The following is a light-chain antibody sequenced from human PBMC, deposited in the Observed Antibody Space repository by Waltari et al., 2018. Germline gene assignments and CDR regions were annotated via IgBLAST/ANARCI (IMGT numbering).Light chain of an antibody. Sequence: DIQMTQSPSSLSASVGDRVTLTCRASHSISIYLNWYQQKPGKAPKLLIYGVSNLQSGVPSRFSGGGSGTDFTLTISSLQPEDFATYYCQQTYTTPEFTFGPGTKVEIK. CDR2: GVS. J-gene: IGKJ3*01. CDR3: QQTYTTPEFT. V-gene: IGKV1-39*01. CDR1: HSISIY.